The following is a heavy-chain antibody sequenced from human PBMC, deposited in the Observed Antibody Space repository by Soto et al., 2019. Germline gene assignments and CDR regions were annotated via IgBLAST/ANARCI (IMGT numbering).Heavy chain of an antibody. V-gene: IGHV3-23*01. CDR3: AKDLAPYGSGNYCETFDS. CDR1: GFTFNAYG. CDR2: IRGRVGTT. J-gene: IGHJ4*02. Sequence: EVQLLESGGGLVQPGGSLRLSCVASGFTFNAYGMSWVRQAPGKGLEWVSGIRGRVGTTFHTDSVRGRFTISRDDSKNTRFLQMSSLRAEDTAIYYCAKDLAPYGSGNYCETFDSWGQGTHVTVSS. D-gene: IGHD3-10*01.